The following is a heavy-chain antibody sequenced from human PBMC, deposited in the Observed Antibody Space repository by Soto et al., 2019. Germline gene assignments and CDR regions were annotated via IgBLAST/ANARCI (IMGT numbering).Heavy chain of an antibody. CDR1: GFTFSSYS. Sequence: EVQLVESGGGLVKPGGSLRLSCAASGFTFSSYSMNWVRQAPGKGLEWVSSISSSSSYIYYADSVKGRFTISRDNAKNSLYLQMNSVRAEDTAVYYCAGDLYDSSGCLYYFDYWGQGTLVTVSS. V-gene: IGHV3-21*01. J-gene: IGHJ4*02. CDR3: AGDLYDSSGCLYYFDY. D-gene: IGHD3-22*01. CDR2: ISSSSSYI.